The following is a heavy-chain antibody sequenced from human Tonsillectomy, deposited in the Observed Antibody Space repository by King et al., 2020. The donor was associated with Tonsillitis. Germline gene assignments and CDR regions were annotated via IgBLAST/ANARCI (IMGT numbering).Heavy chain of an antibody. V-gene: IGHV3-23*04. CDR1: GFTFSSYA. CDR3: ATRPFTCRWYGGRYFDY. D-gene: IGHD6-13*01. J-gene: IGHJ4*02. Sequence: QLVQSGGGLVQPGGSLRLSCAASGFTFSSYAMSWVRQAPGKGLEWVSTISGGGGSTYSADSVRGRFTISRDNSKNTPYLHMNSLRAGDTAVYYCATRPFTCRWYGGRYFDYWGQGTLVTVSS. CDR2: ISGGGGST.